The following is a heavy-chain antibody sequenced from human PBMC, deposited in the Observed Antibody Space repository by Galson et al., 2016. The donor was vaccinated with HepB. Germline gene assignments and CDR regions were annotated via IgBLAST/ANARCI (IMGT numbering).Heavy chain of an antibody. V-gene: IGHV1-58*01. CDR2: IVVGSGNT. J-gene: IGHJ6*02. CDR3: AARGYSSGSYGMDV. D-gene: IGHD6-19*01. Sequence: SVKVSCRASGFTFTSSAVQWVRQARGQRLEWIGWIVVGSGNTNYAQKFQERVTITRDMSTSTAYMELSSLRSEDTAVYYCAARGYSSGSYGMDVWGQGTTVTVSS. CDR1: GFTFTSSA.